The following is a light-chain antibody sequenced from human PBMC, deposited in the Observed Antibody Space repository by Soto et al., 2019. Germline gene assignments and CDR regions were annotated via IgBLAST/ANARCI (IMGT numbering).Light chain of an antibody. J-gene: IGKJ1*01. Sequence: DIKMTQSPASLSASVGETVTITCRASQSISNNLAWYQQKPGQVPNLLIYAASTLQSGVPSRFSGSGSGTDFTLTISSLRPEDFATYYCQKYNKGPRTFGEGTKVEI. V-gene: IGKV1-27*01. CDR1: QSISNN. CDR3: QKYNKGPRT. CDR2: AAS.